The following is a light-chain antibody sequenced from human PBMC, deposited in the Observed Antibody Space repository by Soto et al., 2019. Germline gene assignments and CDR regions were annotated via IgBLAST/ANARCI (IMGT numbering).Light chain of an antibody. CDR3: QQRSNWRGLT. J-gene: IGKJ4*01. CDR2: DAS. V-gene: IGKV3-11*01. CDR1: QSVSSY. Sequence: EIVLTQSPATLSLSPGERATLSCRASQSVSSYLAWYQQKPGQAPRLLIYDASNRATGIPARFSGSGSGTDFTLTISSLEPEDFAVYYCQQRSNWRGLTFGGGTKVDTK.